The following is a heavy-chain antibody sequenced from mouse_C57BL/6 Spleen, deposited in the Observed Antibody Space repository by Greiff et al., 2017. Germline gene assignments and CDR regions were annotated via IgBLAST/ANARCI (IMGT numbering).Heavy chain of an antibody. Sequence: QVQLQQPGAELVKPGASVKLSCKASGYTFTSYWMHWVKQRPGQGLEWIGMIHPNSGSTNYNEKFKSKATLTVDKSSSTAYMQLSSLTSEDSAVYYCAREGYYGDFDVWGTGTTVTVSS. CDR3: AREGYYGDFDV. CDR2: IHPNSGST. V-gene: IGHV1-64*01. D-gene: IGHD2-2*01. J-gene: IGHJ1*03. CDR1: GYTFTSYW.